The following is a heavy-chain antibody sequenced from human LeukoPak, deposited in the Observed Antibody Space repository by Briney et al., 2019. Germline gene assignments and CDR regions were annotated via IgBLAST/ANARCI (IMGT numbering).Heavy chain of an antibody. V-gene: IGHV4-59*01. Sequence: SETLSLSCTVSGDSFSGYYLSWIRQPPGKGLEWMGYISDSGGNKYNPYPKSRVTISVDETKIHLSLKLTSVTAADTAVYYCARDVRRRDGYNYAEVWGQGTLVTVSS. CDR3: ARDVRRRDGYNYAEV. D-gene: IGHD5-24*01. J-gene: IGHJ4*02. CDR1: GDSFSGYY. CDR2: ISDSGGN.